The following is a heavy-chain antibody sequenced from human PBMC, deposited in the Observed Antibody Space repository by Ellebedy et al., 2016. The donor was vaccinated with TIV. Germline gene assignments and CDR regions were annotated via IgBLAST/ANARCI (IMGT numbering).Heavy chain of an antibody. D-gene: IGHD3-10*01. CDR3: ARDRYGSGSYYLYYYYGMDV. J-gene: IGHJ6*02. CDR1: GFTFSSYA. V-gene: IGHV3-30-3*01. CDR2: ISYDGSNK. Sequence: GESLKISCAASGFTFSSYAMHWVRQAPGKGLEWVAVISYDGSNKYYADSVKGRFTISRDNSKNTLYLQMNSLRAEDTAVYYCARDRYGSGSYYLYYYYGMDVWGQGTTVTVSS.